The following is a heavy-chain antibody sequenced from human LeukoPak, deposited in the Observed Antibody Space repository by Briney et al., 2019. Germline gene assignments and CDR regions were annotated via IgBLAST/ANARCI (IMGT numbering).Heavy chain of an antibody. V-gene: IGHV3-66*01. CDR2: IYSDGST. D-gene: IGHD4-23*01. CDR3: ARRPDYGGTPTFDY. J-gene: IGHJ4*02. CDR1: GLTVSSTY. Sequence: PGGSLRLSCAASGLTVSSTYMSWVRQAPGQGLEWVTVIYSDGSTYYADSVKGRFTISRDNSKNTLYLQMNSLRAEDTAVYFCARRPDYGGTPTFDYWGQGTLVTVSS.